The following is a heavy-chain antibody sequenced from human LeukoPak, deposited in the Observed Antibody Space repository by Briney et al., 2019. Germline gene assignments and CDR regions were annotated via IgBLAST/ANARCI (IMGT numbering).Heavy chain of an antibody. CDR3: AKSGGTYGEYYYYMDV. V-gene: IGHV3-30*18. D-gene: IGHD4-17*01. CDR2: ISYDGSNK. Sequence: PGGSLSLSCAASGFTFSSYGTHWVRQAPGKGLEWVAVISYDGSNKYYADSVKGRFTISRDNSKNTLYLQMNSLRAEDTAVYYCAKSGGTYGEYYYYMDVWGKGTTVTVSS. CDR1: GFTFSSYG. J-gene: IGHJ6*03.